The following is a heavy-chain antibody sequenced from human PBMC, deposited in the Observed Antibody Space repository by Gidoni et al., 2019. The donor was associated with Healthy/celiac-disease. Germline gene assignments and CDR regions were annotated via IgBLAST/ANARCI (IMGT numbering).Heavy chain of an antibody. D-gene: IGHD3-16*02. CDR1: GFTFRGTA. V-gene: IGHV3-73*02. CDR2: IRSKANSYAT. J-gene: IGHJ4*02. CDR3: TSSYDYIWGSYRYDY. Sequence: EVQLVESGGGLVQPGGSLKLSCAASGFTFRGTAMHWVRQASGKGLEWVGRIRSKANSYATAYAASVKGRFTISRDDSKNTAYLQMNSLKTEDTAVYYCTSSYDYIWGSYRYDYWGQGTLVTVSS.